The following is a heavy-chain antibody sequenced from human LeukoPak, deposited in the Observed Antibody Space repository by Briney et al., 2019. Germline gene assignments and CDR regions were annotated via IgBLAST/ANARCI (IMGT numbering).Heavy chain of an antibody. CDR3: ARTAARRFDY. D-gene: IGHD6-6*01. J-gene: IGHJ4*02. Sequence: ASAKVSCKASGYTFNTYGINWVRQAPGQGLEWMGWISGYNGNTNYAQKLQGRVTMTRDTSTSTVYMELSSLRSDDTAVYYCARTAARRFDYWGQGTLVTVSS. V-gene: IGHV1-18*01. CDR1: GYTFNTYG. CDR2: ISGYNGNT.